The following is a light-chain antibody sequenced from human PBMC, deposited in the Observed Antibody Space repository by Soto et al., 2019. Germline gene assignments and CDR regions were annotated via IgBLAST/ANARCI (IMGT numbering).Light chain of an antibody. Sequence: DIVMTQSPLSLPVTPGEPASISCRSSQSLLHRNGYNYLDWYLQKPGQSPQLLIYLGSNRASGVPDRFSGSGSGTDFTLKISRVEAEDVGVYYCMQALQTPGASGQGTRLEIK. CDR2: LGS. J-gene: IGKJ5*01. CDR1: QSLLHRNGYNY. CDR3: MQALQTPGA. V-gene: IGKV2-28*01.